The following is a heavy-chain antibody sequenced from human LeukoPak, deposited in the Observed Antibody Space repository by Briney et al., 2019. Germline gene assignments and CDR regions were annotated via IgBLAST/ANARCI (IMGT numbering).Heavy chain of an antibody. CDR3: AREAEAFDI. CDR1: GFTFSSYA. CDR2: ISYDGSNK. J-gene: IGHJ3*02. Sequence: SLRLSCAASGFTFSSYAMHWVRQAPGKGLEWVAVISYDGSNKYYADSVKGRFTISRDKSKNTLYVQMNSLRAEDTAVYYCAREAEAFDIWGQGTMVTVSS. V-gene: IGHV3-30-3*01.